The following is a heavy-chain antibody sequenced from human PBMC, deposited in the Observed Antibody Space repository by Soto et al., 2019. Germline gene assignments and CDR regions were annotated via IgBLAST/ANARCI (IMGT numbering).Heavy chain of an antibody. J-gene: IGHJ6*02. D-gene: IGHD3-3*01. CDR3: ARDRTSYDXWSGYNMEDYYYYYGMDV. V-gene: IGHV1-18*04. CDR1: GYTFTSYG. CDR2: ISAYNGNT. Sequence: ASVKVSCKASGYTFTSYGISWVRQAPGQGLEWMGWISAYNGNTNYAQKLQGRVTMTTDTSTSTAYMELRSLRSDDTAVYYCARDRTSYDXWSGYNMEDYYYYYGMDVWGQGTTVTVSS.